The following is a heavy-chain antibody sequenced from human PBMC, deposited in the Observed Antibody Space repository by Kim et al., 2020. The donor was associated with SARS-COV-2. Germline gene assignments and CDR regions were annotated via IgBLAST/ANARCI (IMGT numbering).Heavy chain of an antibody. V-gene: IGHV3-30*18. J-gene: IGHJ3*02. CDR1: GFTFSSYG. CDR3: AKDGGPADILTNAFDI. CDR2: ISYDGSNK. Sequence: GGSLRLSCAASGFTFSSYGMHWVRQAPGKGLEWVAVISYDGSNKYYADSVKGRFTISRDNSKNTLYLQMNSLRAEDTAVYYCAKDGGPADILTNAFDIWGQGTMVTVSS. D-gene: IGHD3-9*01.